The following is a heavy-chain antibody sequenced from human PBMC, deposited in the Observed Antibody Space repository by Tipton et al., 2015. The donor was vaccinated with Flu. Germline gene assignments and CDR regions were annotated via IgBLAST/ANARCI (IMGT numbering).Heavy chain of an antibody. CDR3: ARDTDGVYGNPDDY. V-gene: IGHV3-53*01. J-gene: IGHJ1*01. CDR1: GFSIRNNY. CDR2: LYSVGDT. Sequence: SLRLSCAASGFSIRNNYMNWVRQAPGKGLEWVSVLYSVGDTYYADSVTGRFTISRDNSKNTLYLQMNSLRAEDTAVYYCARDTDGVYGNPDDYWGRGTLVTVSS. D-gene: IGHD3-16*01.